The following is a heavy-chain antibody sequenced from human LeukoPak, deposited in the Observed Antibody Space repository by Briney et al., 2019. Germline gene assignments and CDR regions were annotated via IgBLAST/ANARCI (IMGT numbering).Heavy chain of an antibody. CDR3: ARDSSGWLSPGYFDL. Sequence: SQTLSLTCTVSGGSISSGGYYWSWIRQHPGKGLEWIGYIYYSGSTYYNPSLKSRVTISVDTSKNQFSLKLSSVTAADTAVYYCARDSSGWLSPGYFDLWGRGTLVTVSS. CDR2: IYYSGST. CDR1: GGSISSGGYY. V-gene: IGHV4-31*03. J-gene: IGHJ2*01. D-gene: IGHD6-19*01.